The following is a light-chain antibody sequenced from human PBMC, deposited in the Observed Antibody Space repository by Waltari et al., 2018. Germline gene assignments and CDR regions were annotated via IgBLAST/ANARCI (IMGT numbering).Light chain of an antibody. CDR3: AAWDDSLSGHYV. J-gene: IGLJ1*01. V-gene: IGLV1-47*01. CDR2: RNN. CDR1: SSNIGSNY. Sequence: QSVLTQPPSASGTPGQRVTISCSGSSSNIGSNYVYWYQPLPGTAPKLLIYRNNQRPSGVPDRCYASKPGTSASLAISVLRSAYEADYYCAAWDDSLSGHYVFGTGTKVTVL.